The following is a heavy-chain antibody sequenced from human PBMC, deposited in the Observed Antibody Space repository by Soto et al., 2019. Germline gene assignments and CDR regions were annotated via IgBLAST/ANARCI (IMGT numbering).Heavy chain of an antibody. V-gene: IGHV4-31*03. D-gene: IGHD6-19*01. CDR3: ARDEGAVAGTGIDAFDI. CDR1: GGSISSGGYY. Sequence: PSETLSLTCTVSGGSISSGGYYWSWIRQHPGKGLEWIGYIYYSGSTYYNPSLKSRVTISVDKSKNQFSLKLSSVTAADTAVYYCARDEGAVAGTGIDAFDIWGQGTMVTVSS. J-gene: IGHJ3*02. CDR2: IYYSGST.